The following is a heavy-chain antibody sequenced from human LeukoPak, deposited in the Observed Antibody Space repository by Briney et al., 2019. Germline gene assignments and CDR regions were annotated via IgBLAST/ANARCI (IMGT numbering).Heavy chain of an antibody. CDR2: ISDTGNT. J-gene: IGHJ4*02. Sequence: HPGGSLRLSCAASGFTLSSYAMSWVRQAPGKGLEWVSAISDTGNTYHADSVKGRFTTSRDSSKNTLFLQMNSLRAEDTAVYYCAKGVQVWGQGTLVTVSS. D-gene: IGHD3-10*01. CDR1: GFTLSSYA. CDR3: AKGVQV. V-gene: IGHV3-23*01.